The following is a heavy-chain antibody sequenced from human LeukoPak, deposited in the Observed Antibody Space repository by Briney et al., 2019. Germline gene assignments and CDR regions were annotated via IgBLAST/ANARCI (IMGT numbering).Heavy chain of an antibody. Sequence: PGGSLRLSCAASGFTFSSYAMSWVRQAPGKGLEWVSTISGSGGNTYYADSVKGRFTISRDNSENTLYLQMHSPRAEDTALYCCAKGQSSTSSKWFDPWGQGTLVTVSS. CDR2: ISGSGGNT. CDR1: GFTFSSYA. V-gene: IGHV3-23*01. J-gene: IGHJ5*02. D-gene: IGHD6-6*01. CDR3: AKGQSSTSSKWFDP.